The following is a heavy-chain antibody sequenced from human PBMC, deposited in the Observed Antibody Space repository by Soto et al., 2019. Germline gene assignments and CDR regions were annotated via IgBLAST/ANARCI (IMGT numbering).Heavy chain of an antibody. J-gene: IGHJ4*02. CDR3: ARSRNSDYVPQY. Sequence: QVQLQESGPGLVKPSQTLSLTCTVSGGSISSGDYYWSWIRQPPGKGLEWIGYIYYSGTTYYNPSLKSRVTISVDTSKTHFSLKLSSVTVADTAVYYCARSRNSDYVPQYWGQGTLVTVSS. V-gene: IGHV4-30-4*01. CDR1: GGSISSGDYY. D-gene: IGHD4-4*01. CDR2: IYYSGTT.